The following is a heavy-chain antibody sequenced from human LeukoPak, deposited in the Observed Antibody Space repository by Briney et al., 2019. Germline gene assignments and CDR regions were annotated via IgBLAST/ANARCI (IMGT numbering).Heavy chain of an antibody. D-gene: IGHD3-22*01. CDR1: GGSISSSNW. J-gene: IGHJ5*02. CDR2: IYHSGST. CDR3: AREELQYYYDSSGYQQYNWFDP. Sequence: SETLSLTCTVSGGSISSSNWWSWVRQPPGKGLEWIGEIYHSGSTNYNPSLKSRVTISVDKSKNQFSLKLSSVTAADTAVYYCAREELQYYYDSSGYQQYNWFDPWGQGTLVTVSS. V-gene: IGHV4-4*02.